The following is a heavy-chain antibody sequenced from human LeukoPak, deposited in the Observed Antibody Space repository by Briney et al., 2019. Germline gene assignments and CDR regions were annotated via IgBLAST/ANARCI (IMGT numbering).Heavy chain of an antibody. J-gene: IGHJ5*02. CDR2: IYYSGST. CDR1: GGSISSSSYY. CDR3: ARAPGIAAVGEFDP. Sequence: KPSETLSLTCTVSGGSISSSSYYWGWIRQPPGKGLEWIGSIYYSGSTYYNPSLKSRVTISVDTSKNQFSLKLSSVTAADTAVYYCARAPGIAAVGEFDPWGQGTLVTVSS. V-gene: IGHV4-39*07. D-gene: IGHD6-13*01.